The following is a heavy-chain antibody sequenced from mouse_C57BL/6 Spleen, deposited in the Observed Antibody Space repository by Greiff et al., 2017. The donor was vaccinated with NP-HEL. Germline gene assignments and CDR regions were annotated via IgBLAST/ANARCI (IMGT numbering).Heavy chain of an antibody. V-gene: IGHV1-72*01. CDR3: ARYDYDSYWYFDV. J-gene: IGHJ1*03. CDR2: LDPHSCGT. CDR1: GYTFTSYW. Sequence: VQLQQPGADLFPPGASVKLSCKASGYTFTSYWLHCVQQRPALLLSFICLLDPHSCGTKYNEKFKSKATLTVDKPSSTAYMQLSSLTSEDSAVYYCARYDYDSYWYFDVWGTGTTVTVSS. D-gene: IGHD2-4*01.